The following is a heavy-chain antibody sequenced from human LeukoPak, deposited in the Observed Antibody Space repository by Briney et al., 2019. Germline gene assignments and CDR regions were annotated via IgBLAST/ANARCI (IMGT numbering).Heavy chain of an antibody. V-gene: IGHV3-7*03. CDR3: ATKAYCGGDCHSRYFQH. J-gene: IGHJ1*01. D-gene: IGHD2-21*02. CDR1: GFSFSYYW. Sequence: GGSLRLSCAASGFSFSYYWMSWVRQAPGKGLEWVANIKPDGSEKYCVDSVKGRFTISRDNAKNSLYLEMNNLGAEDTAVYYCATKAYCGGDCHSRYFQHWGQGTLVTVSS. CDR2: IKPDGSEK.